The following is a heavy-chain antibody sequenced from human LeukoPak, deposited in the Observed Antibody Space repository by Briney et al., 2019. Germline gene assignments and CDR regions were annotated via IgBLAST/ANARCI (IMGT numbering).Heavy chain of an antibody. D-gene: IGHD2-2*01. CDR2: INSDGSST. Sequence: GGSLRLSCAASGFTFSSYWMHWVRQAPGKGLVWVSRINSDGSSTSYADSVKGRFTISRDNAKNTLYLQMNSLRAEDTAVYYCARELGYCSSTSCYAYYGMDVWGQGTTVTVSS. CDR1: GFTFSSYW. V-gene: IGHV3-74*01. CDR3: ARELGYCSSTSCYAYYGMDV. J-gene: IGHJ6*02.